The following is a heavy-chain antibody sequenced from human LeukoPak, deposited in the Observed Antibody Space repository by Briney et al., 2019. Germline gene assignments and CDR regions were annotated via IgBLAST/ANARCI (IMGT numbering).Heavy chain of an antibody. CDR2: IRSKAYGGTT. J-gene: IGHJ4*02. D-gene: IGHD3-22*01. CDR1: GFTFGDYA. Sequence: GGSLRLSCTASGFTFGDYAMSWVRQAPGKGLEWVGFIRSKAYGGTTEYAASVKGRFTISRDDSKSIAYLQMNSLKTEDTAVYYCTRGRDGSSGYYPYYFDYWGQGTLVTVSS. CDR3: TRGRDGSSGYYPYYFDY. V-gene: IGHV3-49*04.